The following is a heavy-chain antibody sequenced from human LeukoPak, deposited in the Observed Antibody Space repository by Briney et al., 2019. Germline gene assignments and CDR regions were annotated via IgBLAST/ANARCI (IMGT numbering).Heavy chain of an antibody. V-gene: IGHV3-30-3*01. CDR2: LSDDGNKW. Sequence: GGSLRLSCAFSGFSSNNYAFHWVRQAPGEGLEWVAVLSDDGNKWDYADSVKGRFTISRDNAKNSLYLQMNSLRAEDTAVYYCARDQENGYWGQGTLVTVSS. CDR1: GFSSNNYA. J-gene: IGHJ4*02. CDR3: ARDQENGY.